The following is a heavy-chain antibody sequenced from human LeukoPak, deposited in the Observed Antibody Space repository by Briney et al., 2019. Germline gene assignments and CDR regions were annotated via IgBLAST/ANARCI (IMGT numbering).Heavy chain of an antibody. Sequence: ASVTVSCKASGYTFTSYGISWVRQAPGQGREWMGWISAYNGNTNYAQKLQCRVTMTTYTSTSTAYMELRSLRSDDTAVYYCARRAVLGGFFDYWGQGTLVTVSS. D-gene: IGHD2-15*01. CDR3: ARRAVLGGFFDY. V-gene: IGHV1-18*01. CDR2: ISAYNGNT. CDR1: GYTFTSYG. J-gene: IGHJ4*02.